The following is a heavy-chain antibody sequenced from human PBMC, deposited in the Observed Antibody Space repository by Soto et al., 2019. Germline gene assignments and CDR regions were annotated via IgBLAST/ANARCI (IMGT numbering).Heavy chain of an antibody. Sequence: EVQLVESGGGLVQPGGSRRLSCAASGFTFSDFSMNWIRQAPGKGLEWVSYISSSGTNIYYADSVKGRFTISRDNAKNSLYLQMNSLRAEDTAVYYCARLYYGLGSNRWGQGTLVTVSS. CDR3: ARLYYGLGSNR. CDR1: GFTFSDFS. CDR2: ISSSGTNI. V-gene: IGHV3-48*01. D-gene: IGHD3-10*01. J-gene: IGHJ4*02.